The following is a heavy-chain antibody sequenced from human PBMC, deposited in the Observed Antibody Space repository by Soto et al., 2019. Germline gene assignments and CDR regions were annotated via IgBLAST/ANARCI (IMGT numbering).Heavy chain of an antibody. D-gene: IGHD3-16*02. CDR2: ISWNSGSI. V-gene: IGHV3-9*01. CDR1: GFTFDDYA. J-gene: IGHJ4*02. Sequence: PGGSLRLSCAASGFTFDDYAMHWVRQAPGKGLKWVSGISWNSGSIGYADSVKGRFTISRDNAKNSLSLQMNSLRAEATALYYCATVHITIRYGGAIVSQYFEHWGQGTLVTVSS. CDR3: ATVHITIRYGGAIVSQYFEH.